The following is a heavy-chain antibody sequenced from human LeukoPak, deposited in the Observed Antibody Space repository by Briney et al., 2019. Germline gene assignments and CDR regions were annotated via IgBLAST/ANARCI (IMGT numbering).Heavy chain of an antibody. D-gene: IGHD3-9*01. CDR2: ISGGGST. J-gene: IGHJ4*02. V-gene: IGHV3-23*01. Sequence: PGGSLRLSCAASGFTFSNYAMSWVRQAPGKGLEWVSGISGGGSTYYADSVKGRFTISRDNSKNTLYLQMNSLRAEDTAVYYCAKDRRYDILTGYRSPSSDYWGQGTLVTISS. CDR1: GFTFSNYA. CDR3: AKDRRYDILTGYRSPSSDY.